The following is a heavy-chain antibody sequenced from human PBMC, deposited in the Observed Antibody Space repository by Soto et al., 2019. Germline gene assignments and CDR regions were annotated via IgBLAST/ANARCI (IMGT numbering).Heavy chain of an antibody. V-gene: IGHV1-69*13. CDR1: GGTFSSYA. CDR3: ARDHPSRNSVYSSGWYATY. CDR2: IMPIFGTA. Sequence: SVKVSCKASGGTFSSYAICWVRQAPGQALEWLGRIMPIFGTANYAQKVQGRVTIPADETPSTAYMELSSLRSEDTAVYYCARDHPSRNSVYSSGWYATYWGQGTLVTVSS. J-gene: IGHJ4*02. D-gene: IGHD6-19*01.